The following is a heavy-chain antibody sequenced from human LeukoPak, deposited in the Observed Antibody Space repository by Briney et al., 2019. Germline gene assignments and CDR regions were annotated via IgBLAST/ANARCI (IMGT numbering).Heavy chain of an antibody. J-gene: IGHJ4*02. D-gene: IGHD6-13*01. CDR1: GGSISSYY. CDR3: ARAAGGSLPYFDY. Sequence: SETLSLTCTVSGGSISSYYWSWFRQPPGKGLEWIGYIYYSGSTNYNPSLKSRVTISVDTSKNQFSLKLSSVTAADTAVYYCARAAGGSLPYFDYWGREPWSPSPQ. CDR2: IYYSGST. V-gene: IGHV4-59*01.